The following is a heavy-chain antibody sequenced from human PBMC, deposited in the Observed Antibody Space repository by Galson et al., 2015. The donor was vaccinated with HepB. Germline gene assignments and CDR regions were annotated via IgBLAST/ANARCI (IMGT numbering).Heavy chain of an antibody. V-gene: IGHV4-59*01. CDR1: GGSISSYY. J-gene: IGHJ2*01. Sequence: SETLSLTCTVSGGSISSYYWSWIRQPPGKGLEWIGYIYYSGSTNYNPSLKSRVTISVDTSKNQFSLKLSSVTAADTAVYYCARAEPGYDYVWGSYRPKGGYFDLWGRGTLVTVSS. CDR3: ARAEPGYDYVWGSYRPKGGYFDL. CDR2: IYYSGST. D-gene: IGHD3-16*02.